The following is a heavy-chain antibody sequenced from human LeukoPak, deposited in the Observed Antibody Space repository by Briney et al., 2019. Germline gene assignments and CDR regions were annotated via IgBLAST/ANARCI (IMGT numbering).Heavy chain of an antibody. CDR3: AREGIHLKSSLEY. Sequence: GGSLRLSCAASGFTFSSYSMNWVRQPPGKGLEWVASIWYEGRTKYYMDSVKGRFTISRDNSRNTVNLQMNSLRAEDTAVYYCAREGIHLKSSLEYWGQGTPVTVSS. CDR1: GFTFSSYS. J-gene: IGHJ4*02. CDR2: IWYEGRTK. V-gene: IGHV3-33*08. D-gene: IGHD5-18*01.